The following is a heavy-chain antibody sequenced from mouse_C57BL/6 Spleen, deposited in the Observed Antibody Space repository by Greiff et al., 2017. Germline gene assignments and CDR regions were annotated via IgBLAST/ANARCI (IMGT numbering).Heavy chain of an antibody. V-gene: IGHV1-53*01. J-gene: IGHJ1*03. CDR3: ARLRQNWYFDV. D-gene: IGHD2-12*01. Sequence: VQLQESGTELVKPGASVKLSCKASGYTFTSYWMHWVKQRPGQGLEWIGNINPSNGGTNYNEKFKSKATLTVDKSSSTAYMQLSSLTSEDSAVYYCARLRQNWYFDVWGTGTTVTVSS. CDR2: INPSNGGT. CDR1: GYTFTSYW.